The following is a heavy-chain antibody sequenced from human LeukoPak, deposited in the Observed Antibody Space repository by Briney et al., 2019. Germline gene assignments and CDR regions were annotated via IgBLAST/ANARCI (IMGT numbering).Heavy chain of an antibody. CDR2: ISWNSGSI. CDR3: AKDRGSSSVCSVNPVGWFDP. D-gene: IGHD6-13*01. J-gene: IGHJ5*02. Sequence: GGSLRLSCAASGFTFDDYAMHWVRQAPGKSLEWVSGISWNSGSIGYADSAKGRFTISRDNSKNTLYLQMDSLRAEDTAVYYCAKDRGSSSVCSVNPVGWFDPWGQGTLVTVSS. V-gene: IGHV3-9*01. CDR1: GFTFDDYA.